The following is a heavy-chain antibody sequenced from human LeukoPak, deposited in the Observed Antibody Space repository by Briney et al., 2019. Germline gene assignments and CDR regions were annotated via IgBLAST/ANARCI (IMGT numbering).Heavy chain of an antibody. V-gene: IGHV3-23*01. CDR1: GFTFSSYA. Sequence: GGSLRLSCAASGFTFSSYAMSWVRQAPGKGLEWVSAISGSGGSTYYADSVKGRFTISGDNSKNTLYLQMNSLRAEDTAVYYCAKGIVVPAAIGSDFDYWGQGTLVTVSS. CDR2: ISGSGGST. CDR3: AKGIVVPAAIGSDFDY. D-gene: IGHD2-2*01. J-gene: IGHJ4*02.